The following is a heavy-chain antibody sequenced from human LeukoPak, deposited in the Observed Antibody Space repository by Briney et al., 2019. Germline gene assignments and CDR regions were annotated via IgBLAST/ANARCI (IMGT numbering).Heavy chain of an antibody. Sequence: SETLSLTCTVSGGSISSYYWSWIRQPPGKGLEWIGYIYYSGSTNYNPSLKSRVTISVDTSKNQFSLKLSSVTAADTAVYYCARGARGDIAAAGFDYWGQGTLVTVSS. CDR3: ARGARGDIAAAGFDY. D-gene: IGHD6-13*01. CDR1: GGSISSYY. CDR2: IYYSGST. J-gene: IGHJ4*02. V-gene: IGHV4-59*01.